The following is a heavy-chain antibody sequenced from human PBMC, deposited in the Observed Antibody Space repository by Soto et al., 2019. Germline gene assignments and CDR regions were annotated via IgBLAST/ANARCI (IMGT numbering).Heavy chain of an antibody. CDR1: GFTFISYA. J-gene: IGHJ4*02. D-gene: IGHD5-18*01. Sequence: GGSLRLSCAASGFTFISYAMHWVRQAPCKGLEWVAVISYDGSNKYYADSVKGRFTISRDNSKNTLYLQMNSLRAEDTAVYYYSSNVDTAIVETQKPDYCGQGTLVTVSS. CDR2: ISYDGSNK. CDR3: SSNVDTAIVETQKPDY. V-gene: IGHV3-30-3*01.